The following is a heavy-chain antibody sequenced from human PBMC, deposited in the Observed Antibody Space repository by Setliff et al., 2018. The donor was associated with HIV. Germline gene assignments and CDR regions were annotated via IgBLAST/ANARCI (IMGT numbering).Heavy chain of an antibody. J-gene: IGHJ3*02. Sequence: SVKVSCKASGGTFSSYAISWVRQAPGQGLEWMGGIIPIFGTANYAQKFQGRVTITTDESTSTAYMELSSLRSEDTAVYYCARGGGIAAAGGDAFDIWGRGTMVTVSS. CDR1: GGTFSSYA. CDR2: IIPIFGTA. V-gene: IGHV1-69*05. D-gene: IGHD6-13*01. CDR3: ARGGGIAAAGGDAFDI.